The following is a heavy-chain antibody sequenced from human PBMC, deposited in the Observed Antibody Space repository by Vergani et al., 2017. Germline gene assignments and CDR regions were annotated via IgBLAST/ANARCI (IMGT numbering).Heavy chain of an antibody. CDR2: IFPDDSDT. J-gene: IGHJ4*02. CDR3: ASRRTLQREFDI. D-gene: IGHD5-24*01. V-gene: IGHV5-51*01. CDR1: GYRFSSSW. Sequence: EVQLVQSGAEVKKPGASLKISCRGVGYRFSSSWIGWVRQRPGKGLEWMGIIFPDDSDTRYSPSFQGQVTVSADKSISTVYLQWNSLKASDTAVYYCASRRTLQREFDIWGQGTQVTVSS.